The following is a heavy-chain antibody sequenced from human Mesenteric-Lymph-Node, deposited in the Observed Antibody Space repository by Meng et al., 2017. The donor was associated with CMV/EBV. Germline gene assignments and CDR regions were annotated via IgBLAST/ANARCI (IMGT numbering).Heavy chain of an antibody. CDR3: ANQGRGWGGSNNDY. V-gene: IGHV3-30*02. Sequence: GESLKISCTASGFTFSSYASLWVRQAPGKGLERLAFIRYDGSDTYYADSVKGRFTVSRDNSKNTLYVQMNSLRPEDTAVYYCANQGRGWGGSNNDYWGQGTLVTVSS. CDR1: GFTFSSYA. J-gene: IGHJ4*02. CDR2: IRYDGSDT. D-gene: IGHD3-16*01.